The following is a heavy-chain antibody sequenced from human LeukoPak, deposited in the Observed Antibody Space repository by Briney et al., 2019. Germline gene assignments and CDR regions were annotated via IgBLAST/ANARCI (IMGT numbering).Heavy chain of an antibody. J-gene: IGHJ4*02. V-gene: IGHV3-7*01. CDR1: RLTISSYG. CDR2: IKEDGSEN. D-gene: IGHD3-10*01. Sequence: GGSLTLSCEASRLTISSYGMTWLRQALGKGLECVAYIKEDGSENFYVGSVKGRFTISRDNARKSVYLQMNSLSVEDTAVYYCARGAGVFFDNWGQGTLVTVSS. CDR3: ARGAGVFFDN.